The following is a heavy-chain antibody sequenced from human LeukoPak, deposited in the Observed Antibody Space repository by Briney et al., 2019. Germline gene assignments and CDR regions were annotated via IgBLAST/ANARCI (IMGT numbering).Heavy chain of an antibody. CDR3: ARDGPIGP. Sequence: PSETLSLTCTVSGYSISSGYYWGWIRPPPGKGLEWIGSIYHSGSTYYNPSLKSRVTISVDTSKNQFSLKLSSVTAADTAVYYCARDGPIGPWGQGTLVTVSS. J-gene: IGHJ4*02. V-gene: IGHV4-38-2*02. CDR2: IYHSGST. CDR1: GYSISSGYY. D-gene: IGHD2-15*01.